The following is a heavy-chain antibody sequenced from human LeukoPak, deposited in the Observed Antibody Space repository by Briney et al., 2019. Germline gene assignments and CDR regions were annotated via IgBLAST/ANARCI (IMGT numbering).Heavy chain of an antibody. CDR3: AKGHRYSFGYFEY. J-gene: IGHJ4*02. V-gene: IGHV3-43*02. Sequence: GGSLRLSCAASGFTFDDYAMHWVRQAPGKGLERVSLISGDGVNTYHADCVKGRFTISRDNSKNSLYLQMNSLRTEDTALYYCAKGHRYSFGYFEYWGQGTLVTVSS. D-gene: IGHD5-18*01. CDR1: GFTFDDYA. CDR2: ISGDGVNT.